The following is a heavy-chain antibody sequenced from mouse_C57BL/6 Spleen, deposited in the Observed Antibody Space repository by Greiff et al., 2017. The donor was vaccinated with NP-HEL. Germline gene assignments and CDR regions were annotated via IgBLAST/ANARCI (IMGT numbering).Heavy chain of an antibody. J-gene: IGHJ2*01. D-gene: IGHD1-1*01. V-gene: IGHV1-82*01. Sequence: VQLQQSGPELVKPGASVKISCKASGYAFSSSWMNWVKQRPGKGLEWIGRIYPGDGDTNYNGKFKGKATLTADKSSSTAYMQLSSLTSEDSAVYFCARSANYGSFSLDYWGQGTTLTVSS. CDR3: ARSANYGSFSLDY. CDR2: IYPGDGDT. CDR1: GYAFSSSW.